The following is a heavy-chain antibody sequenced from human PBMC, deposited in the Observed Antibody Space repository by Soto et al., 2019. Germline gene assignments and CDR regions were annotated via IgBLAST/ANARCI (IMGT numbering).Heavy chain of an antibody. V-gene: IGHV4-4*07. CDR1: GGSISSYY. CDR2: IYTGGST. Sequence: LSLTCTVSGGSISSYYWSWIRQPAGKGLEWIGRIYTGGSTNYSPSLKSRVTMSVDTSKNQFSLRLTSVTAADTAVYYCARASVGPPGGGSWTMPFDIWGRGTLVTVSS. D-gene: IGHD2-15*01. J-gene: IGHJ4*02. CDR3: ARASVGPPGGGSWTMPFDI.